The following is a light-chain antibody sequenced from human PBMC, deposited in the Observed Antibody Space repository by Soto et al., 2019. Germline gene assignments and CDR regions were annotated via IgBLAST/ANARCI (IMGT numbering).Light chain of an antibody. CDR2: NVY. Sequence: QSALTQPASVSGSPGQSITISCTGTSSDVGAYNFVSWHQQHPGKAPKLMIYNVYDRPSGISYRFSGSKSGNTASLTISGLQGEDEADYYCCSYAGSRTFVFGGGTKVTVL. V-gene: IGLV2-14*03. J-gene: IGLJ3*02. CDR1: SSDVGAYNF. CDR3: CSYAGSRTFV.